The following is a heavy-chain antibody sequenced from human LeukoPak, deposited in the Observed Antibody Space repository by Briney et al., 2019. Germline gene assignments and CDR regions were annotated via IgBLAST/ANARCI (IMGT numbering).Heavy chain of an antibody. V-gene: IGHV3-21*01. CDR2: ISSSSSYI. CDR1: GFTFSSYS. D-gene: IGHD6-19*01. CDR3: ARAIGSSGWYSISYFDY. J-gene: IGHJ4*02. Sequence: GGSLRLSCAASGFTFSSYSMNWVRQAPGKGLEWVSSISSSSSYIYYADSVKGRFTISRDNAKNSLYLQMNSLRAEDTAVYYCARAIGSSGWYSISYFDYWGQGTLVTVSS.